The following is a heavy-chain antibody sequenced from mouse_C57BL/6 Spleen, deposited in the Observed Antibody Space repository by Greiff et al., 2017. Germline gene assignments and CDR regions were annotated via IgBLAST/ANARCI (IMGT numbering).Heavy chain of an antibody. CDR2: INPSSGYT. D-gene: IGHD1-1*01. CDR1: GYTFTSYW. CDR3: ARITTVVAEDY. Sequence: QVQLKQSGAELAKPGASVKLSCKASGYTFTSYWMHWVKQRPGQGLEWIGYINPSSGYTKYNQKFKDKATLTADKSSSTAYMQLSSLTSADSAVYYCARITTVVAEDYWGQGTTLTVSS. V-gene: IGHV1-7*01. J-gene: IGHJ2*01.